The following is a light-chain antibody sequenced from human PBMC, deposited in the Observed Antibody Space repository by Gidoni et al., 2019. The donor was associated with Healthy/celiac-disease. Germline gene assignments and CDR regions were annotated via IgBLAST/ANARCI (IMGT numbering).Light chain of an antibody. CDR1: QGIRSY. V-gene: IGKV1-9*01. Sequence: IQFTQSPSSLSASVGDRVTITCRASQGIRSYLAWYQQKPGKAPKLLIYAASTLQSGVPSRFSGSGSGTDFTLTISSLQPEDFATYYCQQLNRYPFTFGPGTKVDIK. J-gene: IGKJ3*01. CDR2: AAS. CDR3: QQLNRYPFT.